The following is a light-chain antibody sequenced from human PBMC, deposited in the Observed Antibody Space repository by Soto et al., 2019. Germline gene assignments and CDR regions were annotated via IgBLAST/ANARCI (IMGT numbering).Light chain of an antibody. J-gene: IGKJ2*01. CDR2: DGS. CDR1: QDIKNF. CDR3: QQYDDLPYT. Sequence: DIQLTQSPSSLSASVGDRVTITCQASQDIKNFLNWYQQKPGKAPKPLIYDGSSLETGVPSRFSGSGSGTDFTFAISSLQPEDIATYYCQQYDDLPYTFGQGTKLEI. V-gene: IGKV1-33*01.